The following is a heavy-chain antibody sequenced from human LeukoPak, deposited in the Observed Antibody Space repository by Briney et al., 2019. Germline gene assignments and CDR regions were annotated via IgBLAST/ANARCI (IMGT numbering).Heavy chain of an antibody. CDR3: VKDLVAASENVRGWYPMDY. J-gene: IGHJ4*02. V-gene: IGHV3-43*01. D-gene: IGHD6-19*01. CDR1: GFPFDEYT. CDR2: ISWNGARI. Sequence: QPGGSLRLSCAASGFPFDEYTMHWVRQAPGKGLEWVSLISWNGARIHYGPSVQGRFTISRDNSKNSLYLQMNSLSTEDTALYYCVKDLVAASENVRGWYPMDYWGQGTLVTVSS.